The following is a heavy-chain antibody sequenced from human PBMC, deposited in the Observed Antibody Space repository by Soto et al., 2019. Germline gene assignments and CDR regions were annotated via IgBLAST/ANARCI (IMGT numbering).Heavy chain of an antibody. V-gene: IGHV1-18*04. J-gene: IGHJ3*02. Sequence: ASVKVSCKASGYTFPNHGISWVRQAPGQGLEWMGWISAYNGNTNYAQKLQGRVTMTTDTSTSTAYMELRSLRSDDTAVYYCARSSSGPPPDVFDIWGQGTMVTVSS. CDR1: GYTFPNHG. D-gene: IGHD6-19*01. CDR3: ARSSSGPPPDVFDI. CDR2: ISAYNGNT.